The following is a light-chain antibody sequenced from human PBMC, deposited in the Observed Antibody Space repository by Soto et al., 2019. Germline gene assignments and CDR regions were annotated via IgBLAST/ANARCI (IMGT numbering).Light chain of an antibody. Sequence: EIVLTQSPATLSLSPGERATLSCRASQSISSYLAWYQQKPGQAPRLLIYDASTRATGIPPRFSGSGSETDFTLTISSLEPEDFAVYYCQQRSNWPRTFGQGTKVEIK. CDR1: QSISSY. CDR2: DAS. CDR3: QQRSNWPRT. V-gene: IGKV3-11*01. J-gene: IGKJ2*01.